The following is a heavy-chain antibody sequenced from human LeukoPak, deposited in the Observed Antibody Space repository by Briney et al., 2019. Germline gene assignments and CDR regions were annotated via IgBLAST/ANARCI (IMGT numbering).Heavy chain of an antibody. D-gene: IGHD3-10*01. V-gene: IGHV4-34*01. CDR1: GGSFSGYY. CDR3: ARGRVLYYFDY. Sequence: PSETLSLTCAAYGGSFSGYYWSWIRQPPGKGLEWIGEINHSGSTNYNPSLKSRVTISVDASKNQFSLKLSSVTAADTAVYYCARGRVLYYFDYWGQGTLVTVSS. J-gene: IGHJ4*02. CDR2: INHSGST.